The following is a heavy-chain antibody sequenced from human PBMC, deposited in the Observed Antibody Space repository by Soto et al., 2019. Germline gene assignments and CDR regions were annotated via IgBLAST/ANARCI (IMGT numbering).Heavy chain of an antibody. CDR2: INPGNANT. D-gene: IGHD2-2*03. J-gene: IGHJ4*02. Sequence: QVQLVQSGAEEKKPGASVKVSCTTSGYTFSSYAIHWVRQAPGQGLEWMGWINPGNANTKNSQKFQGRVTITSDTSASTAYMELSSLTSEDTAVYYCARVDGAYWGQGTLFTVSS. V-gene: IGHV1-3*05. CDR1: GYTFSSYA. CDR3: ARVDGAY.